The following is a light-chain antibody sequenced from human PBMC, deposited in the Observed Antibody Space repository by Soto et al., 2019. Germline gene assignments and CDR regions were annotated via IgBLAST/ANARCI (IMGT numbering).Light chain of an antibody. CDR2: GAS. CDR1: QSISNW. Sequence: DIQMTQSPSTLSASVGDRVNISCRASQSISNWLAWFQQKPGKAPQLLISGASSLESGVPSRFSGSGSGTEFTLTISSLQPGDFATYYCQQYCNYWTFGQGTKVEMK. CDR3: QQYCNYWT. V-gene: IGKV1-5*01. J-gene: IGKJ1*01.